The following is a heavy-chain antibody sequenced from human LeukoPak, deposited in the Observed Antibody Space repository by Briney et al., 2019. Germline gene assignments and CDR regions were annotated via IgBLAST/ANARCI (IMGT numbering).Heavy chain of an antibody. J-gene: IGHJ4*02. Sequence: SETLSLTCAVSGGSISDFYWSWIRQPAGKGLEWIGRIYSSGNTNYNPSLKSRVTMSLDASKNQFSLKLSSVTAADTAVYYCARNSGDYWGQGTLVTVSS. CDR1: GGSISDFY. V-gene: IGHV4-4*07. CDR3: ARNSGDY. D-gene: IGHD4-23*01. CDR2: IYSSGNT.